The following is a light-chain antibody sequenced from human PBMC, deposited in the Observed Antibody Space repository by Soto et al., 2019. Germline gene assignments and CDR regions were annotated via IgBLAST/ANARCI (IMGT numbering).Light chain of an antibody. CDR3: QQYGSSPPIT. CDR2: DAS. V-gene: IGKV3D-20*01. Sequence: EIVLTQSPATLSLSRGERATLSCGASQSVSSSYLAWYQQKPGLAPRLLLYDASSRATGIPDRFSGSGSGTDFTLTISRLEPEDFAVYYCQQYGSSPPITFGQGTRLEIK. J-gene: IGKJ5*01. CDR1: QSVSSSY.